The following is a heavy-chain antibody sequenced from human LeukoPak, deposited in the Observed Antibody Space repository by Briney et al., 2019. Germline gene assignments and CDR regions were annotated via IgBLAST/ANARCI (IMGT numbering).Heavy chain of an antibody. J-gene: IGHJ4*02. V-gene: IGHV4-59*01. CDR1: GGSISSYY. Sequence: SETLSLTCTVSGGSISSYYWSWIRQPPGKGLEWIGYIYYSGSTNYNPSLKSRVTISVDTSKNQFSLKLSSVTAADTAVYYCARESAGWGVIIRPFDYWGQGTLVTVSS. CDR3: ARESAGWGVIIRPFDY. D-gene: IGHD3-10*01. CDR2: IYYSGST.